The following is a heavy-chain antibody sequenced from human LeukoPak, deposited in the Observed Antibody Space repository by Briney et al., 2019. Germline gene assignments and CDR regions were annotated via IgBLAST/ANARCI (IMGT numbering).Heavy chain of an antibody. V-gene: IGHV3-49*04. D-gene: IGHD6-13*01. CDR3: SRDREAAAGSNALDI. CDR2: ITSKPYGGTA. CDR1: GGTFGDYA. J-gene: IGHJ3*02. Sequence: GGSLTLSCATSGGTFGDYAVSWVRQAPGKGPEWLGFITSKPYGGTAEYAASVKGRFTISRDDSKSLAYLQMNSLKTEDTAMYFCSRDREAAAGSNALDIWGQGTMVTVSS.